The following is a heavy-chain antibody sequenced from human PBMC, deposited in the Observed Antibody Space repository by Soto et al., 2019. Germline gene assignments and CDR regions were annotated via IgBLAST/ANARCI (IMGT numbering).Heavy chain of an antibody. J-gene: IGHJ4*02. Sequence: PGKGLEWIGNIYYSGSTNYNPSLKSRVTISVDTSKNQFSLKVSSVTAADTAVYYCARRSYYGSGSIFDYWGQGTPVTVSS. CDR2: IYYSGST. CDR3: ARRSYYGSGSIFDY. V-gene: IGHV4-39*01. D-gene: IGHD3-10*01.